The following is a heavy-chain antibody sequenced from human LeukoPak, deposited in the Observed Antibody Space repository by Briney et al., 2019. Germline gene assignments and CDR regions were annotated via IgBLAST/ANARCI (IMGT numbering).Heavy chain of an antibody. V-gene: IGHV1-3*01. J-gene: IGHJ4*02. CDR1: GYTFTSYA. D-gene: IGHD3-22*01. CDR2: INAGNGNT. CDR3: ARAPTYYYDSSGYYHDY. Sequence: ASVKVSCKASGYTFTSYAMHWVRQAPGQRLEWMGWINAGNGNTKYSQKFQGRVTMTRDTSTSTVYMELSSLRSEDTAVYYCARAPTYYYDSSGYYHDYWGQGTLVTVSS.